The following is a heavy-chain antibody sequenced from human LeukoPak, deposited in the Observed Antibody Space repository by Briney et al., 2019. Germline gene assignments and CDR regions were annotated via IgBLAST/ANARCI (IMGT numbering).Heavy chain of an antibody. CDR1: GYTFTGYY. J-gene: IGHJ6*03. D-gene: IGHD5-18*01. CDR3: ARDRPRLRGYSYGYYYYMDV. CDR2: INPNSGGT. V-gene: IGHV1-2*02. Sequence: ASVKVSCKASGYTFTGYYMHWVRQAPGQGLEWMGWINPNSGGTNYAQKFQGRVTMTRDTSISTAYMELSRLRSDDTAVYYCARDRPRLRGYSYGYYYYMDVWGKGTTVTVSS.